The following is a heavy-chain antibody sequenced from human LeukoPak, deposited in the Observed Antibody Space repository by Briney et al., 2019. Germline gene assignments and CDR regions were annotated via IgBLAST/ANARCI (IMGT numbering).Heavy chain of an antibody. D-gene: IGHD6-19*01. CDR1: GGTFSSYA. CDR3: ARALYSSGWYLVWFDP. CDR2: IIPIFGTA. Sequence: ASVKVSCKASGGTFSSYAISWVRQAPGQGLEWMGGIIPIFGTANYAQKFQGRVTITADESTGTAYMELSSLGSEDTAVYYCARALYSSGWYLVWFDPWGQGTLVTVSS. V-gene: IGHV1-69*13. J-gene: IGHJ5*02.